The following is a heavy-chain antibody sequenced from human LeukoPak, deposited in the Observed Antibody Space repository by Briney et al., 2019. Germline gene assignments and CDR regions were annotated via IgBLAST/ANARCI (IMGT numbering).Heavy chain of an antibody. J-gene: IGHJ4*02. CDR1: AFTFSSNY. D-gene: IGHD6-13*01. CDR3: ARGPISSSWQRVSRHPPDY. V-gene: IGHV3-53*01. Sequence: PGGSLRLSCAVSAFTFSSNYVSWVREAPGKGLEGVSVIYSGGSTYYTDSVKGRFTISRDNSKNTLYLQMNSLRAEDTAVYYCARGPISSSWQRVSRHPPDYWGQGTLVTVSS. CDR2: IYSGGST.